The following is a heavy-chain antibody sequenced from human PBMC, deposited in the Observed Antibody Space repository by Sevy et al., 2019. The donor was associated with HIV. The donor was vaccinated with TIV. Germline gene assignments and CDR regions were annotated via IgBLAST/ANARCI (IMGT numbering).Heavy chain of an antibody. J-gene: IGHJ5*02. CDR2: IYPSDSKS. CDR1: GYSFTNYW. CDR3: ARLPPSPGFSLMNWFDP. Sequence: GESLKISCKASGYSFTNYWIGWVRQMPGKGLEWMGIIYPSDSKSRYNPSFQGLVTISADKSISTAYLQWSSLKASDTAMYYCARLPPSPGFSLMNWFDPWGQGTLVTVSS. V-gene: IGHV5-51*01.